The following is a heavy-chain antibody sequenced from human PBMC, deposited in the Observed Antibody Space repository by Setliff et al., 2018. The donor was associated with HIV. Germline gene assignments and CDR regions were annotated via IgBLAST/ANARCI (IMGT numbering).Heavy chain of an antibody. CDR1: GGTFSSYGVN. CDR2: LYGHSST. V-gene: IGHV4-39*01. D-gene: IGHD3-10*01. Sequence: SCKASGGTFSSYGVNWVRLAPGQGLEWIGSLYGHSSTYYTKSLRGRVTISADTSKNQFSLRLSSVTALDTAVYYCSRLYGSGHYFAFDFWGQGALVTVSS. J-gene: IGHJ4*02. CDR3: SRLYGSGHYFAFDF.